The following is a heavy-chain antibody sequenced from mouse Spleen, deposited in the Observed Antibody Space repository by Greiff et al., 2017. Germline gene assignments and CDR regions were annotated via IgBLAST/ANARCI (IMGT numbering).Heavy chain of an antibody. D-gene: IGHD1-1*01. J-gene: IGHJ2*01. V-gene: IGHV1-50*01. CDR1: GYTFTSYW. CDR2: IDPSDSYT. Sequence: VQLQQPGAELVKPGASVKLSCKASGYTFTSYWMQWVKQRPGQGLEWIGEIDPSDSYTNYNQKFKGKATLTVDTSSSTAYMQLSSLTSEDSAVYYCARFYYYGSSCIDYWGQGTTLTVSS. CDR3: ARFYYYGSSCIDY.